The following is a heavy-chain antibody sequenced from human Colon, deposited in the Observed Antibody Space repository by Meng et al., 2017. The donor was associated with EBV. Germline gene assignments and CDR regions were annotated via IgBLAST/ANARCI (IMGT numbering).Heavy chain of an antibody. J-gene: IGHJ4*02. V-gene: IGHV7-4-1*02. CDR1: GYTFTSYA. D-gene: IGHD5-24*01. CDR3: ARDSPLDGYSLLDY. Sequence: QGQPVQSGSELKQPGASVKVSCRPSGYTFTSYAINWVRQAPGQGPDWMGWIDPNTGNPTYDQGFTGRFVFSLDTSVSTAYLQINSFRADDTAVYYCARDSPLDGYSLLDYWGQGTLVTVSS. CDR2: IDPNTGNP.